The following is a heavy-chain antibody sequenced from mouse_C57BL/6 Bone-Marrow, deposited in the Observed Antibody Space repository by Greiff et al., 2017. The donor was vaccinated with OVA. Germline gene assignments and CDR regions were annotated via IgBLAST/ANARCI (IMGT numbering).Heavy chain of an antibody. Sequence: VQLQQSGPELVKPGASVKISCKASGYAFSSSWMNWVKQRPGKGLEWIGRIYPGDGDTTYNGKFKGKATLTADKSSSTAYMQLSSLTSEDSAVYYCANGGYDYSFDYWGQGTTLTVSS. V-gene: IGHV1-82*01. CDR2: IYPGDGDT. CDR1: GYAFSSSW. D-gene: IGHD2-4*01. J-gene: IGHJ2*01. CDR3: ANGGYDYSFDY.